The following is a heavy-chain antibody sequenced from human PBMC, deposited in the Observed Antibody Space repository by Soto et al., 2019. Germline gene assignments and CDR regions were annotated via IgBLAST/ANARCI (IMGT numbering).Heavy chain of an antibody. V-gene: IGHV1-3*05. CDR3: ARDHESSGNFVY. J-gene: IGHJ4*02. D-gene: IGHD1-26*01. CDR2: INTGNGNT. Sequence: QVQLVQSGAEEKKPGASVKVSCKASGYTFTRYAIHWVRQAPGQRPEWMAWINTGNGNTKYSQKFQGRVTITRDTSASTAYMELSSLRSEGTAVYYCARDHESSGNFVYWGQGTLVTVSS. CDR1: GYTFTRYA.